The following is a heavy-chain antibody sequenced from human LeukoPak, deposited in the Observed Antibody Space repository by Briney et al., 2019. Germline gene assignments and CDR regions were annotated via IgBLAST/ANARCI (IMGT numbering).Heavy chain of an antibody. Sequence: GASVKVSCKASGYTFRSYDVNWVHQATGQGLEWMGWMNPNSGNTGYAQEFQGRVTMTRNTSISTAYMEVSGLRSEDTAVYYCARAPSPTSYGMDVWGQGTTVTVSS. CDR1: GYTFRSYD. CDR2: MNPNSGNT. V-gene: IGHV1-8*01. CDR3: ARAPSPTSYGMDV. J-gene: IGHJ6*02. D-gene: IGHD2-2*01.